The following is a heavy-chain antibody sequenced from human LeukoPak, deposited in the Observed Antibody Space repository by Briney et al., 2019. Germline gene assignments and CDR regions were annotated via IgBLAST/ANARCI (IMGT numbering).Heavy chain of an antibody. V-gene: IGHV3-21*01. D-gene: IGHD2-2*01. J-gene: IGHJ4*02. CDR1: GFTFSSYS. CDR3: ARDLQYCSSTSCYASYFDY. CDR2: ISSSSTYI. Sequence: GGSLRLSCAASGFTFSSYSMNWVRPAPGKGLEWVSSISSSSTYIYYADSVKGRFTISRDNAKNSLYLQMNSLRAEDTAVYYCARDLQYCSSTSCYASYFDYWGQGTLVTVSS.